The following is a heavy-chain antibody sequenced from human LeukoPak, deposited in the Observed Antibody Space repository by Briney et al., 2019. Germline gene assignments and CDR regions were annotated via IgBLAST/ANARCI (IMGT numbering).Heavy chain of an antibody. CDR3: AKMNDGIAAAMIPYFDY. Sequence: GGSLRLSCAASGFTFSSYSMNWVRQAPGKGLEWVSSISSSSSYIYYADSVKGRFTISRDNAKNSLYLQMNSLRAEDTAVYYCAKMNDGIAAAMIPYFDYWGQGTLVTVSS. V-gene: IGHV3-21*04. J-gene: IGHJ4*02. D-gene: IGHD6-13*01. CDR2: ISSSSSYI. CDR1: GFTFSSYS.